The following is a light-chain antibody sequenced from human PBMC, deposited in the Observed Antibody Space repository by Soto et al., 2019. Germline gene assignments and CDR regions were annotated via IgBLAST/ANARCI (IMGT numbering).Light chain of an antibody. CDR2: GAS. CDR3: QQYGSSPPRT. V-gene: IGKV3-20*01. J-gene: IGKJ1*01. CDR1: QSVSNDF. Sequence: ETVSTQSPCILSLSPGERATLSCRASQSVSNDFLAWYQQKPGQAPRLLIYGASTRATDVPDRFSGSGSGADFTLSISRLEPGDFAVYYCQQYGSSPPRTFGQGTKVDIK.